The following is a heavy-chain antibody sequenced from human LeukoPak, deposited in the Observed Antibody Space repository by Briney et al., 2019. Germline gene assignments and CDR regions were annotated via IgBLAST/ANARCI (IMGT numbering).Heavy chain of an antibody. Sequence: GGSLRLSYAASRFTFSSYNMNWVRQASGKGLEWVSSISSGSSYIYYADSVKGRFTISRDNAKNSLYLQMNSLRAEDTAVYYCARRAGAYSHPYDYWGQGTLVTVSS. CDR3: ARRAGAYSHPYDY. V-gene: IGHV3-21*01. D-gene: IGHD4/OR15-4a*01. CDR1: RFTFSSYN. J-gene: IGHJ4*02. CDR2: ISSGSSYI.